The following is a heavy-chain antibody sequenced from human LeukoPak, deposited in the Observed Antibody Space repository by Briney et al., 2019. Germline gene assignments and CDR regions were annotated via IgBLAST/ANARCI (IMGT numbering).Heavy chain of an antibody. CDR1: GGSFSGYY. Sequence: SETLSLTCAVYGGSFSGYYWSWIRQPPGKGLEWIGEINHSGSTNYNPSLKSRVTISVDTSKNQFSLKLSSVTAADTAVYYCAREPSSDAFDIWGQGTMVTVSS. CDR3: AREPSSDAFDI. CDR2: INHSGST. D-gene: IGHD1-14*01. V-gene: IGHV4-34*01. J-gene: IGHJ3*02.